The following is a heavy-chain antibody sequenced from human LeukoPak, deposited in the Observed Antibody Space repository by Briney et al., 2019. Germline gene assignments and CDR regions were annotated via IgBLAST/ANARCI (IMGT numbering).Heavy chain of an antibody. D-gene: IGHD3-10*01. CDR2: IRSEAYGETT. J-gene: IGHJ6*02. CDR1: GFIFGEHA. Sequence: PGGSLRLSCLGSGFIFGEHAISWVRQAPGKALEWVGFIRSEAYGETTEYAASVSGRFIISRDSTRGIAYLQMNNLKIEDTAVYYCARGPILLWIHNGMDVWGPGTTVTVSS. V-gene: IGHV3-49*04. CDR3: ARGPILLWIHNGMDV.